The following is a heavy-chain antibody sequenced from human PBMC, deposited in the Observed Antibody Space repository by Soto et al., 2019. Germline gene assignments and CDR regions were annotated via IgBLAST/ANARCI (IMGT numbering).Heavy chain of an antibody. CDR1: GGSISSGGYY. CDR3: ARGGLTGYSRAYYYYYGMDV. V-gene: IGHV4-31*03. Sequence: PSETLSLTCTVSGGSISSGGYYWSWIRQHPGKGLEWIGYTYYSGSTYYNPSLKSRVTISVDTSKNQFSLKLSSVTAADTAVYYCARGGLTGYSRAYYYYYGMDVWGQGTTVTVSS. CDR2: TYYSGST. J-gene: IGHJ6*02. D-gene: IGHD3-9*01.